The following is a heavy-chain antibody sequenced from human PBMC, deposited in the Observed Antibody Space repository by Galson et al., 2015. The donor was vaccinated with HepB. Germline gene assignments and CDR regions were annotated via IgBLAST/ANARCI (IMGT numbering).Heavy chain of an antibody. CDR3: AKKRAGSTWSPCDN. J-gene: IGHJ4*02. CDR2: ISYDGSNI. D-gene: IGHD2/OR15-2a*01. CDR1: GFPFSSYG. V-gene: IGHV3-30*18. Sequence: SLRLSCAASGFPFSSYGMHWVRQAPGKGLEWVAMISYDGSNIYYGDSVKGRFTISRDNSKNTLYLQMSSLRPEDTAVYYCAKKRAGSTWSPCDNWGQGTLVTVSS.